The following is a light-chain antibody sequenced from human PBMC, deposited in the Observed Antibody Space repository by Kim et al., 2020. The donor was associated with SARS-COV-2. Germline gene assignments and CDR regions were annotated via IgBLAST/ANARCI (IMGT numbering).Light chain of an antibody. CDR2: DND. CDR3: GAWDGALGTWV. J-gene: IGLJ3*02. V-gene: IGLV1-51*01. CDR1: NSNIGKNS. Sequence: GQKVTISCSGSNSNIGKNSASWYQKLPGTAPKFLIFDNDRRPSGIPDRFSGSKSGTSATLAITGLQTGDEADYYCGAWDGALGTWVFGGGTQLTVL.